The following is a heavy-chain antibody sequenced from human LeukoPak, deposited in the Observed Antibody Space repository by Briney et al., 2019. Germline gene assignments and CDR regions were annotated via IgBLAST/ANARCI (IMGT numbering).Heavy chain of an antibody. J-gene: IGHJ6*02. CDR3: ARGLTGSYNYYYYAMDV. CDR2: INPDSGGT. V-gene: IGHV1-2*02. CDR1: GYTFRGYY. D-gene: IGHD1-14*01. Sequence: ASVKVSCKASGYTFRGYYIHWVRQAPGQGLEWMGWINPDSGGTKYAQTFQGRVTMTRDTSISAAYMDLSRLTFDDTAIYSSARGLTGSYNYYYYAMDVWGQGTTVTVSS.